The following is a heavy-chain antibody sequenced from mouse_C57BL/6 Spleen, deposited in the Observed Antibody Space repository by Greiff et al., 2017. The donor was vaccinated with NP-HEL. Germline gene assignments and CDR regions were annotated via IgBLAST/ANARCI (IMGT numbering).Heavy chain of an antibody. V-gene: IGHV1-52*01. D-gene: IGHD1-1*01. CDR2: IDPSDSET. CDR1: GYTFTSYW. CDR3: AIDYYGSSLAWFAY. J-gene: IGHJ3*01. Sequence: QVQLQQPGAELVRPGSSVKLSCKASGYTFTSYWMHWVQQRPIQGLEWIGNIDPSDSETHYNQKFKDKATLTVAKSSSTAYMQLSSLTSEDSAVYYCAIDYYGSSLAWFAYWGQGTLVTVSA.